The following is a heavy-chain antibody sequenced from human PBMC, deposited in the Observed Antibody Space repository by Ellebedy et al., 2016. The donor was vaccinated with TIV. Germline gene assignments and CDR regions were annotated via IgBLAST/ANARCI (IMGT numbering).Heavy chain of an antibody. CDR1: GGSINSYC. Sequence: MPSETLSLTCTISGGSINSYCWSWIRQPAGKGLEWIGNIYNSGSTKFSPSLKSRVTLSVDTSKNQVSLRLSSVTAADPAVYYCAICRDHAFDIWGQGTMVTVSS. CDR3: AICRDHAFDI. CDR2: IYNSGST. V-gene: IGHV4-4*07. D-gene: IGHD2-2*01. J-gene: IGHJ3*02.